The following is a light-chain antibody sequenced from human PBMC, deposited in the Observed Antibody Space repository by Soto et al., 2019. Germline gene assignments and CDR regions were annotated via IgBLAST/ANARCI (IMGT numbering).Light chain of an antibody. V-gene: IGKV3D-20*02. CDR1: QSVTSDF. CDR3: QQRSNWPSIT. Sequence: EIVLTQSPDILSLSPGDRATLSCRSSQSVTSDFLVWYQQKPGQAPRLLIYGASSRATGIPHRFSGSGSGTDFTLTISSLEPEDFAVYYCQQRSNWPSITVGPGTRLEIK. J-gene: IGKJ5*01. CDR2: GAS.